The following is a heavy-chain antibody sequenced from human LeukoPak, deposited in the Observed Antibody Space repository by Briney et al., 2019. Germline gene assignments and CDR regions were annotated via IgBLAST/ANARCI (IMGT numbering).Heavy chain of an antibody. V-gene: IGHV4-31*03. CDR1: GGSISSGGSY. CDR3: ARGVYYYYYGMDV. CDR2: IYYSGST. Sequence: SQTLSLTCTVSGGSISSGGSYWSWIRQHPGKGLEWIGYIYYSGSTYYNPSLKSRVTIPVDTSKNQFSLKLSSVTAADTAVYYCARGVYYYYYGMDVWGQGTTVTVSS. J-gene: IGHJ6*02.